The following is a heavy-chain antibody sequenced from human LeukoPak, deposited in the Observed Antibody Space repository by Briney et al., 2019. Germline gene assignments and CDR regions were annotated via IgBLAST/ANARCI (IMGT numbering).Heavy chain of an antibody. Sequence: GRSLRLSCAASGFTFDDYAMHWVRQAPGKGLEWVSGISWNSGSIGYADSVKGRFTISRDNAKNSLYLQMNSLRAEDTALYYCAKASLSGYDSNIDYWGREPWSPSPQ. CDR1: GFTFDDYA. J-gene: IGHJ4*02. D-gene: IGHD5-12*01. V-gene: IGHV3-9*01. CDR3: AKASLSGYDSNIDY. CDR2: ISWNSGSI.